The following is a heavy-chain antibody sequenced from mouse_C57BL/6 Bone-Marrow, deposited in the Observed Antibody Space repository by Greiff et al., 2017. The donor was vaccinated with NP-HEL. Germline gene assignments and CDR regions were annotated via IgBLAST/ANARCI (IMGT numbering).Heavy chain of an antibody. CDR1: GYAFSSSW. Sequence: QVQLQQPGTELVKPGASVKISCKASGYAFSSSWMNWVKQRPGKGLEWIGRIYPGDGDTNYNGKFKGKATLTADKSSSTAYMQLSSLTSEDSAVYFCARNYGSRGFAYWGQGTLVTVSA. J-gene: IGHJ3*01. CDR2: IYPGDGDT. V-gene: IGHV1-82*01. D-gene: IGHD1-1*01. CDR3: ARNYGSRGFAY.